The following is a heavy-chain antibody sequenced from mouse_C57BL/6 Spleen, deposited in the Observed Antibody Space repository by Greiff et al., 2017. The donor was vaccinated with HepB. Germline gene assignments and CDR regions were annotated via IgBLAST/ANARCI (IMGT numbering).Heavy chain of an antibody. Sequence: EVQLQQSGAELVRPGASVKLSCTASGFNIKDYYMHWVKQRPEQGLEWIGRIDPEDGDTEYAPKFQGKATMTADTSSNTAYLQLSSLNSEDTAVYYCTDYYGSSGYAMDYWGQGTSVTVSS. CDR1: GFNIKDYY. D-gene: IGHD1-1*01. J-gene: IGHJ4*01. CDR3: TDYYGSSGYAMDY. CDR2: IDPEDGDT. V-gene: IGHV14-1*01.